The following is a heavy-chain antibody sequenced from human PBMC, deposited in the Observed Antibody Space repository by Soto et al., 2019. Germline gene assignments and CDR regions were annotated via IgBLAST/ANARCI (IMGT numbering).Heavy chain of an antibody. CDR2: IYYSGST. CDR3: ARRITMGRGVKLRGGWFDH. Sequence: SETLSLTCTVSGGTISSGDYYWSWIRQPPGKGLEWIGYIYYSGSTYYNPSLKSRVTISVDTSKNQFSLKLSSVTAADTAVYYGARRITMGRGVKLRGGWFDHWGKGTRVTVYS. V-gene: IGHV4-30-4*01. D-gene: IGHD3-10*01. CDR1: GGTISSGDYY. J-gene: IGHJ5*02.